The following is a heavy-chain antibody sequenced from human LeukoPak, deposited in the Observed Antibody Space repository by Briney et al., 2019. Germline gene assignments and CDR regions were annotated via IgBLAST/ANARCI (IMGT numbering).Heavy chain of an antibody. Sequence: GGSLRLSCAASGFTFSSYAMSWVRQAPGKGLEWVSAISGSGGSTYYADSVKGRFTISRDNSKNTLYLQMNSLRAEDTAVYYCAKDQDCSSTSCYLSAAFDIWGQGTMVTVSS. J-gene: IGHJ3*02. CDR3: AKDQDCSSTSCYLSAAFDI. CDR1: GFTFSSYA. CDR2: ISGSGGST. V-gene: IGHV3-23*01. D-gene: IGHD2-2*01.